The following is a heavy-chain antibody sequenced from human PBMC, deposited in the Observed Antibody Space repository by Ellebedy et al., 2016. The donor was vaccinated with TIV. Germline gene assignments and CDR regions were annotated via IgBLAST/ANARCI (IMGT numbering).Heavy chain of an antibody. CDR1: GGSFSGYY. Sequence: SETLSLTCAVYGGSFSGYYWSWIRQPPGKGLEWIGEINHSGSTNYNPSLKSRVTISVDTSKNQFSLKLSSVTAADTAVYYCVSGGYDISTPARGSDAFDIWGQGTMVTVSS. D-gene: IGHD3-9*01. J-gene: IGHJ3*02. CDR2: INHSGST. V-gene: IGHV4-34*01. CDR3: VSGGYDISTPARGSDAFDI.